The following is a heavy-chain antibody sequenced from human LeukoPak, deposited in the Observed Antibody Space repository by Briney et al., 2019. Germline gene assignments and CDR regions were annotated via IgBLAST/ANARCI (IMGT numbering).Heavy chain of an antibody. J-gene: IGHJ4*02. CDR1: GFTVSSNY. V-gene: IGHV3-53*01. D-gene: IGHD3-3*01. CDR3: ARLYYDFWSGYRQYYFDY. CDR2: IYSGGST. Sequence: GGSLRLSCAASGFTVSSNYMSWVRQAPGKGLEWVSVIYSGGSTYYADSVKGRFTISRDNSKNTLYLQMNSLRAEDTAVYYCARLYYDFWSGYRQYYFDYLGQGTLVTVSS.